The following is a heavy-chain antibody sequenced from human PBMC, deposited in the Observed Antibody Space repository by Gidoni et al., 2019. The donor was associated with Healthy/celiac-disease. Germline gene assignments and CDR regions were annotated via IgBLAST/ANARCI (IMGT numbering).Heavy chain of an antibody. J-gene: IGHJ4*02. CDR2: ISGSGGST. Sequence: EVQLLESGGGLVQPGGSLRPSCAASGFTFSSHAMSWVRQAPGKGLGWVSAISGSGGSTYYADSVKGRFTISRDNSKNTPYLQMNSLRAEDTAVYYCAKVSTAYYDILTGYSNWGQGTLVTVSS. CDR3: AKVSTAYYDILTGYSN. CDR1: GFTFSSHA. V-gene: IGHV3-23*01. D-gene: IGHD3-9*01.